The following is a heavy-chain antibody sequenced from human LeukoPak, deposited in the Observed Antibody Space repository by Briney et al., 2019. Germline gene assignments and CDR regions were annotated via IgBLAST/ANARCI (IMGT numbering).Heavy chain of an antibody. D-gene: IGHD3-3*01. Sequence: GGSLRLSCAASGFTFSSYAMSWVRQAPGKGLEWVSAISGSGGSTYYADSVKGRFTISRDNSKNTLYLQMNSLRAEDTAVYYCAKASPRFTIFGVPPQRDAFDIWGQGTMVTVSS. V-gene: IGHV3-23*01. J-gene: IGHJ3*02. CDR1: GFTFSSYA. CDR2: ISGSGGST. CDR3: AKASPRFTIFGVPPQRDAFDI.